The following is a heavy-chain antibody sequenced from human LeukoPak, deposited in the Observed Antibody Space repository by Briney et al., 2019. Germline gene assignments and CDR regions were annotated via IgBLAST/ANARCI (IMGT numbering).Heavy chain of an antibody. D-gene: IGHD3-22*01. J-gene: IGHJ3*02. CDR2: IVVGSGNT. CDR3: AVDSSGHHDAFDI. V-gene: IGHV1-58*02. CDR1: GFTFTSSA. Sequence: EASVKVSCKASGFTFTSSAIQWVRQARGQRLEWIGWIVVGSGNTNYAQKFQERVTITRDMSTSTAYMELSSLRSEDTAVYYCAVDSSGHHDAFDIWGQGTMVTVSS.